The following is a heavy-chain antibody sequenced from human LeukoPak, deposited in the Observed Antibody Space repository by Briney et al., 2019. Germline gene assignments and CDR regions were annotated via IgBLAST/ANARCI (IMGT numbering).Heavy chain of an antibody. V-gene: IGHV3-23*01. CDR1: GFTFSSYS. CDR2: ISGSGGST. CDR3: AKDLGAAATPSYFDY. J-gene: IGHJ4*02. Sequence: HPGGSLRLSCAASGFTFSSYSMNWVRQAPGKGLEWVSAISGSGGSTYYADSVKGRFTISRDNSKNTLYLQMNSLRAEDTAVYYCAKDLGAAATPSYFDYWGQGTLVTVSS. D-gene: IGHD6-13*01.